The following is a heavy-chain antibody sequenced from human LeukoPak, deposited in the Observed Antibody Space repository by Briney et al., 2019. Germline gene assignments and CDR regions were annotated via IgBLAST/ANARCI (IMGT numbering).Heavy chain of an antibody. CDR2: IYTGAA. Sequence: SQTLSLTCTVSGGSIGNDDYYWNWLRQHPGRGLEWIAFIYTGAASYYPSLKSRVTISVDTSTNKFSLKLTSVTAEDTAVYFCARGRYYGFSGDSWGQGTLVTVSS. D-gene: IGHD3-10*01. V-gene: IGHV4-31*03. CDR1: GGSIGNDDYY. CDR3: ARGRYYGFSGDS. J-gene: IGHJ4*02.